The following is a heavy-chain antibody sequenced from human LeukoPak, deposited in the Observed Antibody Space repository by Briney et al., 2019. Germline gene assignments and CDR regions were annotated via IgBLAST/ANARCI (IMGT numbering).Heavy chain of an antibody. CDR3: ARGRLRLQMPFDY. D-gene: IGHD5-12*01. CDR2: INHSGST. J-gene: IGHJ4*02. Sequence: GSLRLSCAASGASVSGSSYYWSWIRQPPGKGLEWIGEINHSGSTNYNPSLKSRVTISVDTSKNQFSLKLSSVTAADTAVYYCARGRLRLQMPFDYWGQGTLVTVSS. V-gene: IGHV4-34*01. CDR1: GASVSGSSYY.